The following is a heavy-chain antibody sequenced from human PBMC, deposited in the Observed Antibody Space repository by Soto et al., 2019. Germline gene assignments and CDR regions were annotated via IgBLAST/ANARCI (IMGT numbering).Heavy chain of an antibody. CDR2: ISYDGSNK. D-gene: IGHD3-22*01. CDR3: AKVRDSSGYYPPHFDY. CDR1: GSTFSSYG. J-gene: IGHJ4*02. Sequence: QVQLVESGGGVVQPGRSLRLSCAASGSTFSSYGMHWVRQAPGKGLEWVAVISYDGSNKYYADSVKGRFTISRDNSKNTLYLQMNSLRAEDTAVYYCAKVRDSSGYYPPHFDYWGQGTLVTVSS. V-gene: IGHV3-30*18.